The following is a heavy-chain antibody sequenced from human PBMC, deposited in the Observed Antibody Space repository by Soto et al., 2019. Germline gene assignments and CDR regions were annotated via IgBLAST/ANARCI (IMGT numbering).Heavy chain of an antibody. V-gene: IGHV3-30-3*01. CDR1: GFTFSSYA. CDR2: ISYDGSNK. J-gene: IGHJ4*02. Sequence: GGSLRLSCAASGFTFSSYAMHWVRQAPGKGLEWVAVISYDGSNKYYADSVKGRFTISRDNSKNTLYLQMNSLRAEDTAVYYCARDGPGSSGWYNYFDYWGQGTLVTVSS. D-gene: IGHD6-19*01. CDR3: ARDGPGSSGWYNYFDY.